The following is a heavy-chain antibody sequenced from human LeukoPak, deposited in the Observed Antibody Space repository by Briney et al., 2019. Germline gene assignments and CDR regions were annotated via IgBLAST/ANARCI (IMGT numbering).Heavy chain of an antibody. CDR2: ISGSGGST. D-gene: IGHD2-2*03. Sequence: GGSLRLSCAASGFTFSSYAMSWVRQAPGKGLEWVSAISGSGGSTYYADSVKGRFTISRDNSKNTLYLQMNSLRAEDTAVYYCAKDGYCSNTSCYPDYWGQGTLVTVPS. CDR3: AKDGYCSNTSCYPDY. CDR1: GFTFSSYA. V-gene: IGHV3-23*01. J-gene: IGHJ4*02.